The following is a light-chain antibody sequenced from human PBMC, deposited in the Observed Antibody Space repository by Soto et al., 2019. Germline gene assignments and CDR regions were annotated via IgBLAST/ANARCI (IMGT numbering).Light chain of an antibody. Sequence: EIVMTQSPATLSVSPGERATLSCRASQSVSSNLAWYQQKPGQAPRLLIYGASTRATGIPDRLSGSGSGTELNLTISSLQSEDFAVYYCQKYNNWPITCGQGTRLEIK. CDR3: QKYNNWPIT. CDR1: QSVSSN. V-gene: IGKV3-15*01. CDR2: GAS. J-gene: IGKJ5*01.